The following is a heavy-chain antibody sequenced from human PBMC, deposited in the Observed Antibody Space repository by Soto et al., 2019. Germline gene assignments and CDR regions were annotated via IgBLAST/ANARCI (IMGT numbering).Heavy chain of an antibody. CDR1: GFTFSNYW. J-gene: IGHJ4*02. Sequence: EVQLVESGGGLVQPGGSLRLSCVASGFTFSNYWMNWVRQAPGEGLEWVANIKQDGSEKYYADSVKGRFTIARDNRKNSLYVQMNSRRAEDTAFYYCAPLSLEDWGQGTLVTVSS. CDR2: IKQDGSEK. D-gene: IGHD3-16*01. CDR3: APLSLED. V-gene: IGHV3-7*01.